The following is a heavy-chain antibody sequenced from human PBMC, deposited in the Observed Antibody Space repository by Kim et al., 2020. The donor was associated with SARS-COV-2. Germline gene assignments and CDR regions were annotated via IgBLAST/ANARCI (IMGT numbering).Heavy chain of an antibody. V-gene: IGHV3-23*01. J-gene: IGHJ4*02. CDR3: GKDTEARIAMGGTVDY. D-gene: IGHD6-19*01. Sequence: DSVKGRFTISRDNSNNTLFLQMNGLRAEDTAVYYCGKDTEARIAMGGTVDYWGQGNLVIVSS.